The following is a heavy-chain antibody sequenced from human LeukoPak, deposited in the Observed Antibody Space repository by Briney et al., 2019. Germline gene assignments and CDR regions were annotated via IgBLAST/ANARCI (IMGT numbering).Heavy chain of an antibody. CDR1: GFTFDDYT. CDR2: ISWDGGST. V-gene: IGHV3-43*01. J-gene: IGHJ4*02. D-gene: IGHD3-10*01. Sequence: GGSLRLSCAASGFTFDDYTMHWVRQAPGKGLEWVSLISWDGGSTYYADSVKGRFTISRDNSKNSLYLQMNSLRTEDTALYYCAKDISRGDGSGLIDYWGQGTLVTVSS. CDR3: AKDISRGDGSGLIDY.